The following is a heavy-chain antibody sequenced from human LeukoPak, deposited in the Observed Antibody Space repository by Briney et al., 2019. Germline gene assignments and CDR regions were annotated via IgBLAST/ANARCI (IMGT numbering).Heavy chain of an antibody. J-gene: IGHJ4*02. Sequence: GGSLRLSCAASGFTFSSTSMSWVRQAPGKGLEWVAVTVGGGDGTYYADSVKGRFTISRDNSKNTLYLQMNSRRAEDTAVYYCARNRKNPRPRSYFDYWGRETLV. D-gene: IGHD1-14*01. CDR1: GFTFSSTS. V-gene: IGHV3-23*01. CDR2: TVGGGDGT. CDR3: ARNRKNPRPRSYFDY.